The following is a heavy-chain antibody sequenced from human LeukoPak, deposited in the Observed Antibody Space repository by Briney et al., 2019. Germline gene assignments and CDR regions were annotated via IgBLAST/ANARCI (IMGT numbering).Heavy chain of an antibody. CDR1: GGTFSIYA. J-gene: IGHJ6*02. Sequence: ASVKVSCKASGGTFSIYAISWVRQAPGQGLEWMGGIIPIFGTANYAQEFQGRVTITADESTSTAYMELSSLRSEDTAVYYCARGEAPGTVFGGMAVWGQGTAVTVSS. V-gene: IGHV1-69*13. D-gene: IGHD3-16*01. CDR3: ARGEAPGTVFGGMAV. CDR2: IIPIFGTA.